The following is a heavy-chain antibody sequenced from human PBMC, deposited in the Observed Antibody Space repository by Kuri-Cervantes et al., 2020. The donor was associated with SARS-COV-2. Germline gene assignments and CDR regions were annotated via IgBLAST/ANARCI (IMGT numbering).Heavy chain of an antibody. CDR2: INPNSGGT. Sequence: ASVKVSCKASGYTFTDFYIQWVRQAPGQGLEWMGWINPNSGGTNYAQKFQDRVGMTRDTSISTAYMELSRLRSDDTAVYYCARGGRVRSSGWSDAFDIWGQGTMVTVSS. D-gene: IGHD6-19*01. J-gene: IGHJ3*02. CDR1: GYTFTDFY. V-gene: IGHV1-2*02. CDR3: ARGGRVRSSGWSDAFDI.